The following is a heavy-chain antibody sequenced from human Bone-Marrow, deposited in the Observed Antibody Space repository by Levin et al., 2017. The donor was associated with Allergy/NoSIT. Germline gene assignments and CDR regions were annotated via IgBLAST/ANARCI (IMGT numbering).Heavy chain of an antibody. D-gene: IGHD1/OR15-1a*01. J-gene: IGHJ6*02. CDR1: GFTFSSYW. V-gene: IGHV3-74*01. CDR3: ASFPTIVTPFYYDHGLDV. Sequence: GGSLRLSCEASGFTFSSYWMHWVRQLPGKGLMWVSHINGDGTKTTYADSVRGRFTISRDNSKDTLYLQMNSLRAEDSAVYFCASFPTIVTPFYYDHGLDVWGHGTSVIVSS. CDR2: INGDGTKT.